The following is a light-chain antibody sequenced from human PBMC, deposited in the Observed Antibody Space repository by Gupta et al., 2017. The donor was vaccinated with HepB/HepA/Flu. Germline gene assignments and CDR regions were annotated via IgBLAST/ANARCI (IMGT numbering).Light chain of an antibody. V-gene: IGLV2-14*01. Sequence: SALPQPASVSGSPGQSITISCTGTSSDVGGYNYVSWYQQHPGKVPKVMIYDVSNRPSGIANRFSASKSGNTASLTISGLEAEDDADYYCSSVTSSSTVVFGGGTKLTVL. CDR3: SSVTSSSTVV. J-gene: IGLJ2*01. CDR2: DVS. CDR1: SSDVGGYNY.